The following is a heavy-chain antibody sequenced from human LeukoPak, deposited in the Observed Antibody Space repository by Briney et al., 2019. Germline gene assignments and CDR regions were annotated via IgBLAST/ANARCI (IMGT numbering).Heavy chain of an antibody. CDR3: ARWGEYCSSTSCYDYFDY. CDR2: TYYRSKWYS. CDR1: GDSVSSNSAA. Sequence: SQTLSLTCVISGDSVSSNSAAWNWIRQSPSRGLEWLGRTYYRSKWYSYYAVSVKSRIIINPDTSKNQFSLQLNSVTPEDTAVYYCARWGEYCSSTSCYDYFDYWGQGTLVTVSS. V-gene: IGHV6-1*01. D-gene: IGHD2-2*01. J-gene: IGHJ4*02.